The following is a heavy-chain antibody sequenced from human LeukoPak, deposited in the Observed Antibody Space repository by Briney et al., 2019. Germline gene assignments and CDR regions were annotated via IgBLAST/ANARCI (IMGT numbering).Heavy chain of an antibody. CDR3: ARSLAGSSWYPVDY. Sequence: PGRSLRLSCAASGFTFSSSGMDWVRQAPGKGLEWVAVISYDGGNEYYADSVKGRFTISRDNSKNTLYLQMNSLRAEDTAMYYCARSLAGSSWYPVDYWGQGTLVTVSS. D-gene: IGHD6-13*01. CDR2: ISYDGGNE. CDR1: GFTFSSSG. J-gene: IGHJ4*02. V-gene: IGHV3-30*03.